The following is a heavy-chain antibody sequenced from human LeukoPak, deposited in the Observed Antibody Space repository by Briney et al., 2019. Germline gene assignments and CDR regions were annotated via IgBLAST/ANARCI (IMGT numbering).Heavy chain of an antibody. CDR3: ARAFSSSSSGFDY. V-gene: IGHV3-48*01. Sequence: GGSLRLSCAASGFTFSSYSMNWVRQAPGKGLEWVSYINSSSSTIYYADSVKGRFTISRDNAKNSLYLQMNSLRAEDTAVYYCARAFSSSSSGFDYWGQGTLVTVSS. CDR1: GFTFSSYS. J-gene: IGHJ4*02. CDR2: INSSSSTI. D-gene: IGHD6-6*01.